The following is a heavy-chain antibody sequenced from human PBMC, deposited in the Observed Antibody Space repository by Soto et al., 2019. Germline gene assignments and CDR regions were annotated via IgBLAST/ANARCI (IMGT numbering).Heavy chain of an antibody. J-gene: IGHJ4*02. Sequence: VQLVESGGGVVQPGRSLRLSCAASGFTFSSYAMHWVRQAPGKGLEWVAVISYDGSNKYYADSVKGRFTISRDNSKNTLYLQMNSLRAEDTAVYYCARERILRGVDDYWGQGTLVTVSS. CDR3: ARERILRGVDDY. D-gene: IGHD3-10*01. CDR2: ISYDGSNK. CDR1: GFTFSSYA. V-gene: IGHV3-30-3*01.